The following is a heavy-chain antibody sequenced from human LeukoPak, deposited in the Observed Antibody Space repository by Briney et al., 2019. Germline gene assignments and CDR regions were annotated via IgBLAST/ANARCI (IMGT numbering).Heavy chain of an antibody. CDR3: ARGGPYGSGSYYKGYYYYMDV. Sequence: PSETLSLTCAVYGGSFSGYYWSWIRQPPGKGLEWIGEINHSGSTNYNPSLTSRVTISVDTSKNQFSLKLSSVTAADTAVYYCARGGPYGSGSYYKGYYYYMDVWGKGTTVTVSS. CDR1: GGSFSGYY. D-gene: IGHD3-10*01. J-gene: IGHJ6*03. V-gene: IGHV4-34*01. CDR2: INHSGST.